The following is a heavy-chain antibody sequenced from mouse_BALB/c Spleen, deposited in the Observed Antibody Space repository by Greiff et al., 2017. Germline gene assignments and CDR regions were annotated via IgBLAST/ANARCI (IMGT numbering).Heavy chain of an antibody. CDR1: GYAFTNYL. V-gene: IGHV1-54*01. Sequence: QVQLQQSGAELVRPGTSVKVSCKASGYAFTNYLIEWVKQRPGQGLEWIGVINPGSGGTNYNEKFKGKATLTADKSSSTAYMQLSSLTSDDSAVYCCASWEVLAYWGQGTLVTVSA. D-gene: IGHD2-14*01. J-gene: IGHJ3*01. CDR3: ASWEVLAY. CDR2: INPGSGGT.